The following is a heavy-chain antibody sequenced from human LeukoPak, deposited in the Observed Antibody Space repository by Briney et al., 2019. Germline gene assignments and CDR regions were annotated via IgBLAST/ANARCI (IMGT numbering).Heavy chain of an antibody. Sequence: PGGSLRLSCAASGFTFSSYAMSWVRQAPGKGLEWIGEINHSGSTNYNPSLKSRVTISVDTSKNQFSLKLSSVTAADTAVYYCARGRSRRYYYGMDVWGQGTTVTVSS. CDR3: ARGRSRRYYYGMDV. V-gene: IGHV4-34*01. CDR2: INHSGST. J-gene: IGHJ6*02. CDR1: GFTFSSYA.